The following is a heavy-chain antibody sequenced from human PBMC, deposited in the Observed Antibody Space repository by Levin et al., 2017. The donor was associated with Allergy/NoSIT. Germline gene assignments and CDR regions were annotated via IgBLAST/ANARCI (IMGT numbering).Heavy chain of an antibody. J-gene: IGHJ5*02. CDR1: GGSFSGYY. D-gene: IGHD3-9*01. V-gene: IGHV4-34*01. CDR2: INHSGST. CDR3: AREGQRYFDWLLARGWFDP. Sequence: PSQTLSLTCAVYGGSFSGYYWSWIRQPPGKGLEWIGEINHSGSTNYNPSLKSRVTISVDTSKNQFSLKLSSVTAADTAVYYCAREGQRYFDWLLARGWFDPWGQGTLVTVSS.